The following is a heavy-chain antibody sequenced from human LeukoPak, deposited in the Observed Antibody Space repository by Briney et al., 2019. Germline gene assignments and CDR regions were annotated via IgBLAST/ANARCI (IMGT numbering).Heavy chain of an antibody. V-gene: IGHV4-59*01. Sequence: PSETLSLTCTVSGGSISSYYWSWIRQPLGKGLEWIGYIYYSGSTNYNPSLKSRVTISVDTSKNQFSLKLSSVTAADTAVYYCAAAYCGGDCYSALDYWGQGTLVTVSS. CDR3: AAAYCGGDCYSALDY. J-gene: IGHJ4*02. CDR1: GGSISSYY. CDR2: IYYSGST. D-gene: IGHD2-21*02.